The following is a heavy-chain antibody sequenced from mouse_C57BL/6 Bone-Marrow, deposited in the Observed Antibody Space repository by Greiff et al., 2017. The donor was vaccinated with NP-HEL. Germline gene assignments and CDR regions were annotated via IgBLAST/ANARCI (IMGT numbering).Heavy chain of an antibody. J-gene: IGHJ1*03. CDR2: IHPNSGST. V-gene: IGHV1-64*01. D-gene: IGHD1-1*01. Sequence: QVQLQQPGAELVKPGASVKLSCKASGYTFTSYWMHWVKQRPGQGLEWIGMIHPNSGSTNYNEKFKSKATLTVDKSSSTAYMQLSSLTSEDSAVYYCARFPYGPPEGYFDVWGTGTTVTVSS. CDR3: ARFPYGPPEGYFDV. CDR1: GYTFTSYW.